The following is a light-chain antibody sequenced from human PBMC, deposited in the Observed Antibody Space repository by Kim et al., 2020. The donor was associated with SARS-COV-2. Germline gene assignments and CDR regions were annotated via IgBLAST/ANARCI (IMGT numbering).Light chain of an antibody. Sequence: EVVMTQSPATLSVSPGERATLSCRASQSVNSNFAWYQQKPGQSPRLLIFGASTRATGIPARFSGSGSGTEFTLTISSLQSEDFAVYYCQQYNTWPRTFGQGTKLEI. J-gene: IGKJ1*01. CDR3: QQYNTWPRT. CDR2: GAS. V-gene: IGKV3-15*01. CDR1: QSVNSN.